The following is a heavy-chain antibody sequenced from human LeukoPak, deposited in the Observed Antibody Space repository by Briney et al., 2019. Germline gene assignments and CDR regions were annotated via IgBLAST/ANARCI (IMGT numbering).Heavy chain of an antibody. CDR2: IRSEAYGGTT. CDR3: TRGGYSSSSPYFDY. V-gene: IGHV3-49*04. Sequence: GGSLRLSYTASGFTFGDYAMSWVRRAPGKGLEWAGCIRSEAYGGTTEYAASVKGRFTISRDDSKSIAYLQMNSLKTEDTAVYYCTRGGYSSSSPYFDYWGQGTLVTVSS. D-gene: IGHD6-6*01. J-gene: IGHJ4*02. CDR1: GFTFGDYA.